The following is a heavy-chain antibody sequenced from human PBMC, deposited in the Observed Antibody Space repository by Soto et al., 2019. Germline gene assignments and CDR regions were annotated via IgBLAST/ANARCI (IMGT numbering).Heavy chain of an antibody. CDR3: GRGDSYGGYFDL. CDR2: IGTAGDT. V-gene: IGHV3-13*01. D-gene: IGHD5-18*01. J-gene: IGHJ2*01. Sequence: EVQLVESGGGLVQPGGSLRLSRADSGFAFSRYDMHWVRQATGKGLEWVSAIGTAGDTYYPGSVKDRFTISRENAKNTLYLQMNSLRAGETAVYYCGRGDSYGGYFDLWGRGTLVTVSS. CDR1: GFAFSRYD.